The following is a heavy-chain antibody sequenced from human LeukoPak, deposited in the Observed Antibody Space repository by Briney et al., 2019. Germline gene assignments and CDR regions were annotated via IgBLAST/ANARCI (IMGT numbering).Heavy chain of an antibody. CDR3: AVYYYDSSGYYYVDY. CDR1: GGSLSSGDYY. J-gene: IGHJ4*02. Sequence: SETLSLPCTVSGGSLSSGDYYWSWIRQPRGKGLDWIGYVYCSESTYYNPSLKSRFTISVDTSKNQFSLKLSSVTAADTAVYYCAVYYYDSSGYYYVDYWGQGTLVTVSS. CDR2: VYCSEST. D-gene: IGHD3-22*01. V-gene: IGHV4-30-4*01.